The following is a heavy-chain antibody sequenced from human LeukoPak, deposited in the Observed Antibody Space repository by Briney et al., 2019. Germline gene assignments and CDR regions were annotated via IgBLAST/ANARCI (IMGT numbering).Heavy chain of an antibody. CDR1: GFTFIDYY. CDR3: ARDREGEMATIFDY. Sequence: GGSLRLSCAASGFTFIDYYMSWIGQAPGKGLEWVSYISSSGSTIYYADSVKGRFTISRDNAKNSLYLQMNSLRVEDTAVYYCARDREGEMATIFDYWGQGTLVTVSS. CDR2: ISSSGSTI. V-gene: IGHV3-11*04. D-gene: IGHD5-24*01. J-gene: IGHJ4*02.